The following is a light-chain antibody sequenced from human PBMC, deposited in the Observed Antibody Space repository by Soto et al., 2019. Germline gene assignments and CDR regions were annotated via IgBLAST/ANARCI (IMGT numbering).Light chain of an antibody. CDR2: DAS. J-gene: IGKJ5*01. Sequence: PGEIAPLYCSASQSVSDYLAWYQQKPGQTPRLLIYDASTRATDIPARFSGSGSGTDFTLTISRLEPEDFALYYCQQYGSSAPITFGQGTRLEIK. CDR3: QQYGSSAPIT. CDR1: QSVSDY. V-gene: IGKV3-20*01.